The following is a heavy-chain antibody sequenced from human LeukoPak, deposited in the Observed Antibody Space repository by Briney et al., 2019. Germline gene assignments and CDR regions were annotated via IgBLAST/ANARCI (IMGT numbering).Heavy chain of an antibody. CDR3: ARDGAVVTIPDSFQH. CDR1: GFNYSPYT. CDR2: ISASRGIT. D-gene: IGHD4-23*01. J-gene: IGHJ1*01. V-gene: IGHV3-23*01. Sequence: GGSLRLSCAASGFNYSPYTMNWVRQAPGMGLEWLSYISASRGITYYADSVKGRFTISRDNSKNTLYLQMNSLRAEDTAVYYCARDGAVVTIPDSFQHWGQGTLVTVSS.